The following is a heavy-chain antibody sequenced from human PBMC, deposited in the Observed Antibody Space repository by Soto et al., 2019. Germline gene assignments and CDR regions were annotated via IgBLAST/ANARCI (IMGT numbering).Heavy chain of an antibody. CDR1: GYTFTGYY. CDR3: ASPTYYDFWSGHNLNYGMDV. J-gene: IGHJ6*02. Sequence: ASVKVSCKASGYTFTGYYMHWVRQAPGQGLEWMGWINPNSGGTNYAQKFQGRVTITADESTSTAYMELSSLRSEDTAVYYCASPTYYDFWSGHNLNYGMDVWGQGTTVTVSS. D-gene: IGHD3-3*01. V-gene: IGHV1-2*02. CDR2: INPNSGGT.